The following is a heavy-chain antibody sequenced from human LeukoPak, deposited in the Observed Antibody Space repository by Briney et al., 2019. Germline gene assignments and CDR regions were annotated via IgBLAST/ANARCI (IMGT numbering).Heavy chain of an antibody. D-gene: IGHD3-16*01. Sequence: GGSLRLSCAASGFTFTSYAMSWVRQAPGKGLEWVAYMNQLGNEKNYLDSVKGRFTISRDNAKNSLYLQMNSLRAEDTAVYYCARGTYYYEFWGQGTLVTVSS. CDR2: MNQLGNEK. V-gene: IGHV3-7*04. CDR1: GFTFTSYA. J-gene: IGHJ4*02. CDR3: ARGTYYYEF.